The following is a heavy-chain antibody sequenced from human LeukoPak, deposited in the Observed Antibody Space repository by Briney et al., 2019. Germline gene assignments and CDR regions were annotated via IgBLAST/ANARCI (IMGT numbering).Heavy chain of an antibody. CDR2: INPNSGGT. D-gene: IGHD2-2*01. CDR3: ARANALYCSSTSCLFDY. Sequence: ASVKVSCKASGYTFTNYYIHWVRQAPGQGLEWMAWINPNSGGTYYAQNFHDRITLTRDTSISTAYMELSRLRSDDTAIYYCARANALYCSSTSCLFDYWGQGTLVTVSS. CDR1: GYTFTNYY. V-gene: IGHV1-2*02. J-gene: IGHJ4*02.